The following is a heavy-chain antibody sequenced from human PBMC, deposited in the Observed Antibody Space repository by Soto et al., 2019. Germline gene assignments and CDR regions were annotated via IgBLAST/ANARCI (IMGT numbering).Heavy chain of an antibody. D-gene: IGHD3-3*01. V-gene: IGHV5-10-1*01. CDR3: ASPSPSITIFGVVPADYYGMDV. J-gene: IGHJ6*02. Sequence: GESLKISCKGSGYSFTSYWIRWVRQMPGKGLERMGRIDPSDSYTNYSPSFQGHVTISADKSISTAYLQWSSLKASDAAMYYCASPSPSITIFGVVPADYYGMDVWGQGTTVTVSS. CDR1: GYSFTSYW. CDR2: IDPSDSYT.